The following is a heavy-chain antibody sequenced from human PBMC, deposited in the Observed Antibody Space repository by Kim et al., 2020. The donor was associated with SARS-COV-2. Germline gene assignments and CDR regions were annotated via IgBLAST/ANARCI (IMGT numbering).Heavy chain of an antibody. D-gene: IGHD3-10*01. Sequence: SETLSLTCAVYGGSFSGYYWSWIRQPPGKGLEWIGEINHSGSTNYNPSLKSRVTISVDTSKNQFSLKLSSVTAADTAVYYCARKRGRYYYGSGSPYYGMDVWGQGTTVTVSS. V-gene: IGHV4-34*01. J-gene: IGHJ6*02. CDR3: ARKRGRYYYGSGSPYYGMDV. CDR1: GGSFSGYY. CDR2: INHSGST.